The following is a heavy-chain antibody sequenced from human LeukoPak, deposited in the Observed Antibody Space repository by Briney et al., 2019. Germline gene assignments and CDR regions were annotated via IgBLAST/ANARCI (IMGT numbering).Heavy chain of an antibody. D-gene: IGHD3-10*01. Sequence: ASVKVSCKASGYTFTGYYMHWVRQAPGQGLEWMGWISAYNSNTNYAQKLQGRVTMTTDTSTSTAYMELRSLRSDDTAVYYCARITMVRGVIIYAGWFDPWGQGTLVTVSS. CDR2: ISAYNSNT. CDR3: ARITMVRGVIIYAGWFDP. V-gene: IGHV1-18*04. J-gene: IGHJ5*02. CDR1: GYTFTGYY.